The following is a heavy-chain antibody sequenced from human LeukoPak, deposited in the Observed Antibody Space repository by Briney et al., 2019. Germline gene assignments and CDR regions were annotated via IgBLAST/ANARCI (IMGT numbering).Heavy chain of an antibody. J-gene: IGHJ4*02. Sequence: ASVKVSCKASGYTFTDSFMHWVRQAPGQGLEWMGWINTDSGATKYAQKFQGRVTVTRDMPISTAFMELSSLRSDDTAVYYCARGPIWPNYYIDYWGQGTLVTVSS. CDR1: GYTFTDSF. D-gene: IGHD2-8*01. V-gene: IGHV1-2*02. CDR2: INTDSGAT. CDR3: ARGPIWPNYYIDY.